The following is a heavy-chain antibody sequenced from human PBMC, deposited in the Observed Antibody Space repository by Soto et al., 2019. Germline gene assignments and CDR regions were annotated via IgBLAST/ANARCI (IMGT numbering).Heavy chain of an antibody. CDR3: ARRGTVTIVFDI. Sequence: QITLKESGPTLVKPTQTLTLTCTFSGFSLSTSGVGVGWIRQPPGKALEWLALIYWDDDKRYSPSLKSRLTTXKXXSKNQVVLTMTNMDPVDTATYYCARRGTVTIVFDIWGQGTMVTVSS. CDR1: GFSLSTSGVG. D-gene: IGHD4-17*01. V-gene: IGHV2-5*02. J-gene: IGHJ3*02. CDR2: IYWDDDK.